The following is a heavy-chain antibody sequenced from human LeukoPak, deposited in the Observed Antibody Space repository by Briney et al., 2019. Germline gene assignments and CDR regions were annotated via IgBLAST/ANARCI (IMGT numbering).Heavy chain of an antibody. J-gene: IGHJ4*02. V-gene: IGHV3-30*18. CDR2: ISYDGSNK. Sequence: GSLRLSCAASGFTFSSYGMHWVRQAPGKGLEWVAVISYDGSNKYYADSVKGRFTISRDNSKNTLYLQMNSLRAEDTAVYYCANRRQAPDYWGQGTLVTVSS. CDR3: ANRRQAPDY. CDR1: GFTFSSYG.